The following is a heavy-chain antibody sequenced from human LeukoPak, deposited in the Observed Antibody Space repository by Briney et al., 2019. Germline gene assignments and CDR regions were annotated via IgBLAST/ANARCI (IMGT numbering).Heavy chain of an antibody. D-gene: IGHD2-15*01. J-gene: IGHJ6*02. CDR3: ARGYCSGGSCSGMDV. Sequence: ASVKVSCKASGYTFNSYYINWVRQATGQGLEWMGWTNPNSGNTGYAQKFQGRVTMTRNTSISTAYMELSSLRSEDTAVYYCARGYCSGGSCSGMDVWGQGTTVTVSS. V-gene: IGHV1-8*01. CDR2: TNPNSGNT. CDR1: GYTFNSYY.